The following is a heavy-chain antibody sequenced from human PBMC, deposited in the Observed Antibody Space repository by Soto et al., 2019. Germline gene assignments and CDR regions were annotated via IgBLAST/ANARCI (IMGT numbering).Heavy chain of an antibody. V-gene: IGHV1-8*01. D-gene: IGHD6-13*01. CDR3: ARVKGIAAGTTEAKWKGXDP. Sequence: ASVKVSCKASGCTFTSYDINWVRQATGQGLEWMGWMNPNSGNTGYAQKFQGRVTMTRNTSISTAYMELSSLRSEDTAVYYCARVKGIAAGTTEAKWKGXDPWGQGTLVTVSS. CDR2: MNPNSGNT. J-gene: IGHJ5*02. CDR1: GCTFTSYD.